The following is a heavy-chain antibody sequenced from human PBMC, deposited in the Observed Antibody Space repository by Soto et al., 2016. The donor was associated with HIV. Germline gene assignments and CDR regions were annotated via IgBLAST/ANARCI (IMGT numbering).Heavy chain of an antibody. Sequence: EVQLVESGGGLVQPGGSLRLSCAASGFTFRSYWMHWVRQVPGKGLVWISRLNSDGRNTNYADSVKGRFTISRDNAKNILYLQNEQSESRRHGCVLCARAGYSSGWTSFVYYMDSGAEGPRSSSP. V-gene: IGHV3-74*01. J-gene: IGHJ6*03. CDR2: LNSDGRNT. CDR1: GFTFRSYW. CDR3: ARAGYSSGWTSFVYYMDS. D-gene: IGHD6-25*01.